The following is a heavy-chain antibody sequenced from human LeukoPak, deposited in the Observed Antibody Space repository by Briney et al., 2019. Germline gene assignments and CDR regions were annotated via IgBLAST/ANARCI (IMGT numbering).Heavy chain of an antibody. V-gene: IGHV4-34*01. CDR3: ARRKGDRDRFPYYYYMDV. CDR1: GGSFSGYS. J-gene: IGHJ6*03. CDR2: ISHFGST. Sequence: SEALSLTCAIYGGSFSGYSWTWIRQPPGKGLEWIGEISHFGSTKYIPSLESRVSLSLDTSKNQFSLELSSVTAADTAIYYCARRKGDRDRFPYYYYMDVWGKGTTVTISS. D-gene: IGHD2-21*02.